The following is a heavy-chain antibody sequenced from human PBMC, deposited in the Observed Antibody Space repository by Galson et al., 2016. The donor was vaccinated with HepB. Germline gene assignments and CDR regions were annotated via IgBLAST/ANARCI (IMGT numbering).Heavy chain of an antibody. Sequence: SLRLSCAASGFSFSTYGMHWVRQAPGKGLEWVAVLSYADGTYKYYSESVKGRFTISRDNAENTLYLEMNSLRAEDTVVYYCARVARGNFRKESVHVDYWGQGTLFAVSS. V-gene: IGHV3-30*03. CDR1: GFSFSTYG. CDR3: ARVARGNFRKESVHVDY. D-gene: IGHD1-26*01. J-gene: IGHJ4*02. CDR2: LSYADGTYK.